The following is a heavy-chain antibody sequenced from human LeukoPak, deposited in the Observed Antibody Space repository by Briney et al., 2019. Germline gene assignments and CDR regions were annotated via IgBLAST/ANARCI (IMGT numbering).Heavy chain of an antibody. J-gene: IGHJ3*02. CDR3: ARTHCSGGSCYFGDAFDI. V-gene: IGHV5-51*01. D-gene: IGHD2-15*01. CDR1: GYSFTNYW. Sequence: GESLKISCKGSGYSFTNYWIGWVRQMPGKGLEWMGIIYPGDFDTRYSPSFQGQVTISADKSISTAYLQWSSLKASDTAMYYCARTHCSGGSCYFGDAFDIWGQGTMVTVSS. CDR2: IYPGDFDT.